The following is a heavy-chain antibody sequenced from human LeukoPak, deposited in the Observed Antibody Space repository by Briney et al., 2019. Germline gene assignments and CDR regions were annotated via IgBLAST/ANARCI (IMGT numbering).Heavy chain of an antibody. CDR3: ARGYDYGDYVGDFDY. CDR2: ITTYNGNT. J-gene: IGHJ4*02. Sequence: ASVKVSCKASGYTFTSYPISWVRQAPGQGLEWMGWITTYNGNTHYAQKLQGRVTMTTETSTSTAHMDLRGLRSDDTAVYYCARGYDYGDYVGDFDYWGQGTLVTVSS. V-gene: IGHV1-18*01. D-gene: IGHD4-17*01. CDR1: GYTFTSYP.